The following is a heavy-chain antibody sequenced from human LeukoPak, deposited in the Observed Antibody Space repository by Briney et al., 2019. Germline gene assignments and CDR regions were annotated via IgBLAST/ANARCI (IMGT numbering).Heavy chain of an antibody. V-gene: IGHV1-3*01. J-gene: IGHJ4*02. CDR2: INAGNGNT. CDR3: AREGGRYGDAGDY. CDR1: GYTFTSYA. D-gene: IGHD4-17*01. Sequence: ASVKVSCKASGYTFTSYAMHWVRQAPGQRLEWMGWINAGNGNTKYSQKFQGRVTITRDTSASTAYMELGSLRSEDTAVYYCAREGGRYGDAGDYWGQGTLVTVSS.